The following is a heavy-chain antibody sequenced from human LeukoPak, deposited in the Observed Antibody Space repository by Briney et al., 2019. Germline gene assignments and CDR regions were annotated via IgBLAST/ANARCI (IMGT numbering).Heavy chain of an antibody. Sequence: PGGSLKLSCAASGFTFTNAWMSWVRQAPGKGLEWVGLIKAKTDGGTTAYAASVRGRFTISRDDSKDTLYMPMNSLNTEETAVYYCTTDTPGVRGAPLYWGQGTLVTVSS. CDR2: IKAKTDGGTT. CDR3: TTDTPGVRGAPLY. V-gene: IGHV3-15*01. CDR1: GFTFTNAW. J-gene: IGHJ4*02. D-gene: IGHD3-10*01.